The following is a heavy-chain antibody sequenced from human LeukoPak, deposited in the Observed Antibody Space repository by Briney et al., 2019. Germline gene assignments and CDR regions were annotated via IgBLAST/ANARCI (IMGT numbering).Heavy chain of an antibody. D-gene: IGHD2/OR15-2a*01. Sequence: PSETLSLTCAVYGGSFSGYYWSWIRQPPGKGLEWIGEINHSGSTNYNPSLKSRVTISVDTSKNQFSLKLSSVTAADTAVYYCAIILSASRVFDYWGQGTLVTVSS. CDR3: AIILSASRVFDY. CDR2: INHSGST. V-gene: IGHV4-34*01. J-gene: IGHJ4*02. CDR1: GGSFSGYY.